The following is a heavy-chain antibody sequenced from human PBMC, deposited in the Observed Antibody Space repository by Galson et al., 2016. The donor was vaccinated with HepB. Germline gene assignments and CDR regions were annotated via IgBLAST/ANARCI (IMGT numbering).Heavy chain of an antibody. V-gene: IGHV3-15*07. D-gene: IGHD2-15*01. CDR3: GDYYQLGGFPP. CDR2: IKSNADGGTV. CDR1: GLTLSDVW. J-gene: IGHJ5*02. Sequence: SLRLSCAASGLTLSDVWMNWVRQAPGKGLEWVGRIKSNADGGTVDDTATVKGRFTISRDDSKNVLYLPMNSLKAADTAVYYCGDYYQLGGFPPWGQGTLVTVSS.